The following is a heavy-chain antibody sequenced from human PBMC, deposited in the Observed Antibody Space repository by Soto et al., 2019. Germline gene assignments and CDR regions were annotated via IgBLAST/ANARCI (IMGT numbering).Heavy chain of an antibody. D-gene: IGHD6-13*01. V-gene: IGHV1-8*02. CDR2: MNPNSGNT. Sequence: ASVKVSCKASGYTFTDYYIHWGRQATGQGLEWMGWMNPNSGNTGYAQKFQGRVTMTRDTSISTAYMELSSLRSEDTAVYYCARGDIAAAGTVISYWFDPWGQ. CDR1: GYTFTDYY. CDR3: ARGDIAAAGTVISYWFDP. J-gene: IGHJ5*02.